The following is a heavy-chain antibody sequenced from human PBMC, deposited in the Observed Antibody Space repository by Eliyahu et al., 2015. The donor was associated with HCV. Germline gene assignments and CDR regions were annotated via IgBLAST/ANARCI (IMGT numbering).Heavy chain of an antibody. J-gene: IGHJ5*02. D-gene: IGHD6-19*01. CDR3: SSGGGGIAVAGTGGWFDP. CDR2: IYYSGST. CDR1: GGSIPTYY. Sequence: QVQLQESGPGLVKPSETLSLTCTVSGGSIPTYYWSWIRQPPGKGLEWIGYIYYSGSTNYNPSLKSRVTMSLDTSNNQVSLKLSSVTAADTAVYYCSSGGGGIAVAGTGGWFDPWGQGTLVTVSS. V-gene: IGHV4-59*01.